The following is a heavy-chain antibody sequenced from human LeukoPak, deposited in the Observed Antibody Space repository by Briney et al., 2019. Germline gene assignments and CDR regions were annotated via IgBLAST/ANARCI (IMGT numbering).Heavy chain of an antibody. Sequence: GASVKGSCKASGYTFTSYGITWVREGPRQGLEWMGWISAYNGNTNYAQKLQGRVTMTTDTSTSTAYMELRSLRSDDTAVYYCARGSSERDYWGQGTLVTVSS. CDR3: ARGSSERDY. D-gene: IGHD5-24*01. V-gene: IGHV1-18*01. J-gene: IGHJ4*02. CDR2: ISAYNGNT. CDR1: GYTFTSYG.